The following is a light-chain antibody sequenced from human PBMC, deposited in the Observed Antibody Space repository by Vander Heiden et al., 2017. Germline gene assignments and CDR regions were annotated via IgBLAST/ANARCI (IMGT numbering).Light chain of an antibody. CDR1: HSLLFNDGNSC. J-gene: IGKJ1*01. V-gene: IGKV2-30*01. CDR2: QVY. Sequence: DVVMTQSPLSLPVTLGQPASIPCRSSHSLLFNDGNSCLHWFQQRPGQSPRRLIYQVYKRDSGVPDRFSGSGSGTDFTLRISRVEAEDVGVYYCMQATHWPATFGQGTTVEIK. CDR3: MQATHWPAT.